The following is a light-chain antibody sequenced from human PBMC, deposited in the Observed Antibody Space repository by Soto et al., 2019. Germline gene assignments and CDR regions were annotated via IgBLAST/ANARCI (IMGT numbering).Light chain of an antibody. CDR2: DAS. CDR3: QQRLNWPPG. J-gene: IGKJ1*01. Sequence: EIFLTQSPDTLSLSPGERATLSCRASQSVTNYITWYQQRPGQAPRLLIYDASNRATGVPARFSGSGSGRDFTLTISDLERADFGVYYCQQRLNWPPGFGQGTKVDI. V-gene: IGKV3-11*02. CDR1: QSVTNY.